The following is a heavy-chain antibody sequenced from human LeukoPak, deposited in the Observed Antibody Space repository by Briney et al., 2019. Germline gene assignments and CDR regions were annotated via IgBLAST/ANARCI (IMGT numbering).Heavy chain of an antibody. CDR1: GFTFDDYA. Sequence: GGSLRLSCAASGFTFDDYAMHWVRQAPGKGLEWVSGISWNSRSIGYADSVKGRFTISRDNAKNSLYLQMNSLRAEDTALYYCAKDKAPYDSSGYYNTWGQGPLVTVSS. D-gene: IGHD3-22*01. V-gene: IGHV3-9*01. CDR3: AKDKAPYDSSGYYNT. J-gene: IGHJ5*02. CDR2: ISWNSRSI.